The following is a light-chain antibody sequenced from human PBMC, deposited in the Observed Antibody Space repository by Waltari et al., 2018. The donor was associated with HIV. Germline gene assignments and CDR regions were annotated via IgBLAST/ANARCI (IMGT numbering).Light chain of an antibody. Sequence: EHVLTQSPGTLSLSPGERATLSFRASRSVSSNYLTWYQQRPGQAPRLLIYAASTRATAIPDRFRCSGSGTDFTLTISRLEPEDFAVYYCQQYGTSPYTFGQGTKVEI. J-gene: IGKJ2*01. CDR2: AAS. CDR3: QQYGTSPYT. V-gene: IGKV3-20*01. CDR1: RSVSSNY.